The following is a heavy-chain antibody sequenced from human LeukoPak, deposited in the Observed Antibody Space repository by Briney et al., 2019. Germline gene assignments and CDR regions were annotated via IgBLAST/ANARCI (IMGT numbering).Heavy chain of an antibody. CDR3: ARLGTIYCSTTSCHSQFDY. CDR1: GLTFSSHG. Sequence: GGSLRLSCAASGLTFSSHGMSWVRQAPGKGLEWVSVLSNSGGSTYYSDSVKGRFTISRDNAKNSLYLQMNSLRAEDTAFYYCARLGTIYCSTTSCHSQFDYWGQGTLVTVSS. D-gene: IGHD2-2*01. CDR2: LSNSGGST. J-gene: IGHJ4*02. V-gene: IGHV3-23*01.